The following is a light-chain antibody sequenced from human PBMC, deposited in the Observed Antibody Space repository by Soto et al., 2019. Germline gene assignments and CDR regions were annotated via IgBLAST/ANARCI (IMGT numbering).Light chain of an antibody. CDR1: QSVSSN. V-gene: IGKV3-15*01. CDR2: GTS. Sequence: EIVMTQSPVTLSLSPGERATLSCRASQSVSSNYLAWYQHKPGQAPRLLIYGTSSRATATPARFSGSGSGTEFTLTITSLQSEDSAVYYCQQYNNWPLTFGGGTKVEI. CDR3: QQYNNWPLT. J-gene: IGKJ4*01.